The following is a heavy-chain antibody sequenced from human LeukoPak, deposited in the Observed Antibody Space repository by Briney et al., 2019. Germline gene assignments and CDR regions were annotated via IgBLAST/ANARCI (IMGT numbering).Heavy chain of an antibody. Sequence: GGSLRLSCAASGFTFSNYWMSWVRQAPGKGLEWVANIKQDGSERYYVDSVKGRFTISRDNAKNTLYLQMNSLRAEDAAVYYCARAAAGVDYWGQGTLVTVSS. CDR3: ARAAAGVDY. J-gene: IGHJ4*02. CDR1: GFTFSNYW. D-gene: IGHD6-13*01. V-gene: IGHV3-7*02. CDR2: IKQDGSER.